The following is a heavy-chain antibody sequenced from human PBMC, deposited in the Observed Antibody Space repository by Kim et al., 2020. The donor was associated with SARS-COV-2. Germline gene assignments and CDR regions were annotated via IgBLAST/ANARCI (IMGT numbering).Heavy chain of an antibody. CDR1: GYTFTGYY. D-gene: IGHD3-16*02. CDR2: INPESDDS. V-gene: IGHV1-2*05. J-gene: IGHJ3*01. CDR3: ARGSYHDGLDF. Sequence: ASVKVSCKASGYTFTGYYIHWVRLGPGQGLEWMGRINPESDDSIYAQKFRDRVSMTRDTSIITAYMELSSLGPDDIGVYYCARGSYHDGLDFWGQGTMVTVSS.